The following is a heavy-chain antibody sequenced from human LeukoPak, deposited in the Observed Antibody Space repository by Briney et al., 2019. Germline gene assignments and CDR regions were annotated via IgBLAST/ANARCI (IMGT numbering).Heavy chain of an antibody. CDR2: INPTSGDR. J-gene: IGHJ6*04. Sequence: ASVKVSCKASGYTFTGCYIHWVRQAPGQGLEWMAWINPTSGDRKSAQKFQGRVTMTWDTSIGTAYMELSRLRFDDTAVYYCARGERIIAECPAVDVWGKGTTVNVSS. V-gene: IGHV1-2*02. D-gene: IGHD6-13*01. CDR3: ARGERIIAECPAVDV. CDR1: GYTFTGCY.